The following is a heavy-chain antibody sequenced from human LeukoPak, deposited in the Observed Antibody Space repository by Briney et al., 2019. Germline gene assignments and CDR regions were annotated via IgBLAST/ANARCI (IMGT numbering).Heavy chain of an antibody. V-gene: IGHV1-2*02. CDR1: GSIFTDHC. CDR2: INPNSGGT. CDR3: ARDYELGTPGSAYEFFDY. J-gene: IGHJ4*02. Sequence: GASVKVSCKASGSIFTDHCMQWVRHAPGQGLEWMGWINPNSGGTSYAQKFKGRVTMTRDTSISTVYMELSRLGSDDTAVYYCARDYELGTPGSAYEFFDYWGQGTLVTVSS. D-gene: IGHD3-10*01.